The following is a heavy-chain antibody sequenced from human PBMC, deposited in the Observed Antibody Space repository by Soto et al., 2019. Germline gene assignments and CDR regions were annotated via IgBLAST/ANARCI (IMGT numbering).Heavy chain of an antibody. CDR3: ARDLYSYGPHFDY. Sequence: QVQLQESGPGLVKPSETLSLTCTVSGGSISSYYWSWIRQPPGKGLEWIGYIYYSGSTNYNPSLKSRVTISVDTSKNQFSLKLSSVTAADTAVYYCARDLYSYGPHFDYWGQGTLVTVSS. V-gene: IGHV4-59*01. CDR1: GGSISSYY. J-gene: IGHJ4*02. CDR2: IYYSGST. D-gene: IGHD5-18*01.